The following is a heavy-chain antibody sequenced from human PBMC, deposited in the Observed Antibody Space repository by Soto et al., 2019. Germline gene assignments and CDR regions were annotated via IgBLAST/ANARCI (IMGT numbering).Heavy chain of an antibody. CDR2: ISTSSSTK. CDR3: ARSPWDY. CDR1: GFTFSTCS. V-gene: IGHV3-48*02. J-gene: IGHJ4*02. Sequence: EVQLVESGGGLVQPGGSLRLSCAASGFTFSTCSMNWVLQAPGKGLEWVSYISTSSSTKYYADSVKGRFTISRDNAKNSLYLQMHSLRDEDTAVYYCARSPWDYWGQGTLVTVSS.